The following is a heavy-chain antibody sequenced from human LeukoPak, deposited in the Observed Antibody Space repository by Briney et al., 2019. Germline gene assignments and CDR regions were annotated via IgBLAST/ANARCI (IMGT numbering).Heavy chain of an antibody. J-gene: IGHJ4*02. D-gene: IGHD3-22*01. Sequence: SETLSLTCAVYGGSFSGYYWSWIRQPPGKGLEWIGEINHSGSTNYNPSLKSRVTISVDTSKNQFSLKLSSVTAADTAVYYCARGTPNYDSSGPAPYYFDYWGQGTLVTVSS. CDR3: ARGTPNYDSSGPAPYYFDY. CDR1: GGSFSGYY. V-gene: IGHV4-34*01. CDR2: INHSGST.